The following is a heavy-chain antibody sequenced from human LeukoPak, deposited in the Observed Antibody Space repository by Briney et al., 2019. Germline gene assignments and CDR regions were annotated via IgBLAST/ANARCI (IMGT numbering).Heavy chain of an antibody. Sequence: ASVKVSCKASGYTFTSYCMHWVRQAPGQGLEWMGIINPSGGSTSYAQKFQGRVTMTRDTSTSTVYMELSSLRSEDTAVYYCARDVPHITMVRGVITGGFDYWGQGTLVTVSS. CDR3: ARDVPHITMVRGVITGGFDY. CDR1: GYTFTSYC. D-gene: IGHD3-10*01. V-gene: IGHV1-46*01. J-gene: IGHJ4*02. CDR2: INPSGGST.